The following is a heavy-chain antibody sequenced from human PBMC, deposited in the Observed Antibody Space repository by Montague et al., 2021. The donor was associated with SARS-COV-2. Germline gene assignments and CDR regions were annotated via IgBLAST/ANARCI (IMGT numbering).Heavy chain of an antibody. CDR2: IYTSGST. CDR3: ARGWVYYDLLIGYRNWFDP. CDR1: GGSISSGSYY. Sequence: TLSLTCTVSGGSISSGSYYWSWLRQPAGQGLEWIGRIYTSGSTNYNPSLKSRVTISVATSKNQFSLKPSSVTAADTAVYSCARGWVYYDLLIGYRNWFDPWGQGTLVTVSS. D-gene: IGHD3-9*01. V-gene: IGHV4-61*02. J-gene: IGHJ5*02.